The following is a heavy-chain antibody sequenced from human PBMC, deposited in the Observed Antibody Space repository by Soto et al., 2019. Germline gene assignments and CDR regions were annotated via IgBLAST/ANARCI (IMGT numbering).Heavy chain of an antibody. J-gene: IGHJ6*02. V-gene: IGHV4-59*01. D-gene: IGHD5-12*01. CDR1: GGSISSYC. CDR2: IYYNGGT. CDR3: ARDRPARASGYPLSPPYYYYVMDV. Sequence: QVQLQESAPGLVKPSETLSLTGTVSGGSISSYCWSWVRQPPGKGMEWNWYIYYNGGTNYNPSLKSRVTISVDASKNQFSLKLSSVTAADTAVYYCARDRPARASGYPLSPPYYYYVMDVWGQGTTVTVSS.